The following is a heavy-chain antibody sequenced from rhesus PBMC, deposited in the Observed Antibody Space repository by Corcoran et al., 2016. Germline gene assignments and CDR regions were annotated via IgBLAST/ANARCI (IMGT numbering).Heavy chain of an antibody. CDR2: IRYCVCST. J-gene: IGHJ5-2*02. V-gene: IGHV3S5*01. CDR3: AKGPGVNSLDV. D-gene: IGHD3-22*01. Sequence: EVQLVETGGGLVQPGGSLRLSCAASGFTFSSYGMSWVRKGPGKGLEWVSGIRYCVCSTYYADAVKGRLTISRDNSKNTLSLQMNSLRAEDTAVYYCAKGPGVNSLDVWGRGVLVTVSS. CDR1: GFTFSSYG.